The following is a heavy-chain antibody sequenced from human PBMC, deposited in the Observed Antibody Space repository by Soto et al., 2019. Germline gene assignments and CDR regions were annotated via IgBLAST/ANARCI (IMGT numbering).Heavy chain of an antibody. V-gene: IGHV3-23*01. J-gene: IGHJ4*02. D-gene: IGHD3-9*01. CDR1: GFTFSSYA. CDR2: ISGSGGST. CDR3: AKVRPVSYYDILTGYYLRPIDY. Sequence: GGSLRLSCAASGFTFSSYAMSWVRQAPGKGLEWVSAISGSGGSTYYADSVKGRFTISRDNSKNTLYLQMNSLRAEDTAVYYCAKVRPVSYYDILTGYYLRPIDYWGQGTLVTVSS.